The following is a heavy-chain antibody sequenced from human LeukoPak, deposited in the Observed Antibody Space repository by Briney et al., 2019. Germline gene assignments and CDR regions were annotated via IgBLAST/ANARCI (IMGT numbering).Heavy chain of an antibody. CDR1: GFTFSSYS. CDR2: ISSSSSYI. V-gene: IGHV3-21*01. J-gene: IGHJ4*02. CDR3: ARDHAVVVTATELGY. D-gene: IGHD2-21*02. Sequence: PGGSLRLSCAASGFTFSSYSMNWVRQAPGKGLEWVSSISSSSSYIYYADSVKGRFTISRDNSKNTLYLQMNSLRAEDTAVYYCARDHAVVVTATELGYWGQGTLVTVSS.